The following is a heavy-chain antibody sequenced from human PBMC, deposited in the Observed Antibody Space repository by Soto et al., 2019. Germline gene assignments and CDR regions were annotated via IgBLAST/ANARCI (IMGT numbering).Heavy chain of an antibody. CDR1: RYSFTSYW. D-gene: IGHD6-6*01. V-gene: IGHV5-10-1*01. J-gene: IGHJ4*02. CDR2: IDPSDSYT. CDR3: ANVPPDSSSSVDY. Sequence: PGGALKNSFKGFRYSFTSYWVSGVRQRPGQGLEWMGRIDPSDSYTNYSPSFQGHVTISADKSISTAYLQWSSLKASDTAMYYCANVPPDSSSSVDYWGQGTLVTVSS.